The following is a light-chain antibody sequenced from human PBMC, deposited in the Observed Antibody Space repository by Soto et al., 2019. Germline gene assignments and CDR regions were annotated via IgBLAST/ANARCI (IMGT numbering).Light chain of an antibody. Sequence: QSALTQPPSASGSPGQSVTISCTGTSSDIGAYDLVSWYQQHPGKAPKLILYEVFRRPSGVPDRFSGSKSGNTASMTVSGLQAEDEAVYYCSSYAGSAKVVFGGGTQLTVL. V-gene: IGLV2-8*01. CDR1: SSDIGAYDL. CDR3: SSYAGSAKVV. CDR2: EVF. J-gene: IGLJ2*01.